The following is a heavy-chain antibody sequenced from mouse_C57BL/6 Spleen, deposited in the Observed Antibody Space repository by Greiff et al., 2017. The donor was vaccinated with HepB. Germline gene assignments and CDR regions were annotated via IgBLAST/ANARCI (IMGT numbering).Heavy chain of an antibody. D-gene: IGHD2-3*01. V-gene: IGHV1-76*01. CDR1: GYTFTDYY. CDR2: IYPGSGNT. J-gene: IGHJ3*01. CDR3: ARGDGYYGFAY. Sequence: VQLKQSGAELVRPGASVKLSCKASGYTFTDYYINWVKQRPGQGLEWIARIYPGSGNTYYNEKFKGKATLTAEKSSSTAYMQLSSLTSEDSAVYFCARGDGYYGFAYWGQGTLVTVSA.